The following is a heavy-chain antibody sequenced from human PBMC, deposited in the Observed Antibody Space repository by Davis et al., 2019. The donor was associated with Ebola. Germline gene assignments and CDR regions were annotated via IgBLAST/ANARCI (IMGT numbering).Heavy chain of an antibody. V-gene: IGHV3-9*01. D-gene: IGHD3-10*01. CDR2: ISWNSGSI. CDR3: AKYASITMVQGVITHLYYYYYGMDV. Sequence: GGSLRLSCAASGFTFDDYAMHWVRQAPGKGLEWVSGISWNSGSIGYADSVKGRFTISRDNAKNSLYLQMNSLRAEDTAVYYCAKYASITMVQGVITHLYYYYYGMDVWGQGTTVTVSS. CDR1: GFTFDDYA. J-gene: IGHJ6*02.